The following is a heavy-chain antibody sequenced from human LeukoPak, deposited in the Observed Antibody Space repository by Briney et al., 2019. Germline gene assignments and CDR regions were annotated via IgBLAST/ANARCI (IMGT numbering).Heavy chain of an antibody. CDR2: TSYDERNK. Sequence: GGSLRLSCAASGFTFSSNAMHWVRQAPGKGLEWVAATSYDERNKYYGDSVRGRFTISRDNSKNTLYLQMNSLRVEDTALYYCARGWNNNDSSGYSAWGQGTLVTVSS. V-gene: IGHV3-30*04. CDR3: ARGWNNNDSSGYSA. J-gene: IGHJ4*02. CDR1: GFTFSSNA. D-gene: IGHD3-22*01.